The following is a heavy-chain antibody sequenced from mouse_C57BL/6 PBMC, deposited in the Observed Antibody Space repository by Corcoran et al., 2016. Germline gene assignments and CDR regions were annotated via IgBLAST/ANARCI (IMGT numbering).Heavy chain of an antibody. V-gene: IGHV1-76*01. CDR2: IYPGSGNT. CDR3: ARDFDYGSSLDY. Sequence: QVQLKQSGAELVRPGASVKLSCKASGYTFTDYYINWVKQRPGQGLEWIARIYPGSGNTYYNEKFKGKATLTAEKSSSTAYMQLSSLTSEDSAVYFCARDFDYGSSLDYWGQGTTLTVSS. J-gene: IGHJ2*01. CDR1: GYTFTDYY. D-gene: IGHD1-1*01.